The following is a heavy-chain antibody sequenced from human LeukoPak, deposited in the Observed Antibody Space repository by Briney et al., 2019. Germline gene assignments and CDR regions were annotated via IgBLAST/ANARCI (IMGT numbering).Heavy chain of an antibody. D-gene: IGHD5-18*01. CDR1: GFTFSSYA. V-gene: IGHV3-30*02. CDR2: IPYDGSNK. Sequence: GGSLRLSCAASGFTFSSYAMSWVRQAPGKGLEWVAFIPYDGSNKYYADSVKGRFTISRDNSKNTLYLQVNSLRGEDTAVYYCAKGWDVDTAIDYWGQGTLVTVSS. J-gene: IGHJ4*02. CDR3: AKGWDVDTAIDY.